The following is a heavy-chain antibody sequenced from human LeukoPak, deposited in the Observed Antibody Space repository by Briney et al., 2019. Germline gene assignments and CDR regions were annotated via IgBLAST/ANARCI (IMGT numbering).Heavy chain of an antibody. CDR1: RFTFSSYA. CDR3: ARGFCTSTSCYIDY. D-gene: IGHD2-2*02. J-gene: IGHJ4*02. Sequence: GGSLRLSCATSRFTFSSYAFHWVRQAPGKGLEWVATMSFDVNNKYYADSVGGRFTISRDNSKNTLYLQMNSLRAEDTAVYSCARGFCTSTSCYIDYWGQGTLVTVSS. V-gene: IGHV3-30*04. CDR2: MSFDVNNK.